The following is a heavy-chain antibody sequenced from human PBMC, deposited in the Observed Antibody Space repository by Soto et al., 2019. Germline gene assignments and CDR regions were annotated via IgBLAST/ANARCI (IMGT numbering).Heavy chain of an antibody. V-gene: IGHV1-69*04. CDR2: IIPILGIA. CDR1: GGTFSSYT. CDR3: AGEEDDSSGSTNYYFDS. J-gene: IGHJ4*02. D-gene: IGHD3-22*01. Sequence: GASLKVSCKASGGTFSSYTISWVRQAPGQGLEWMGRIIPILGIANYAQKFQGRVTITADKSTSTAYMELSSLRSEDTAVYYVAGEEDDSSGSTNYYFDSWGQGTLVTVSS.